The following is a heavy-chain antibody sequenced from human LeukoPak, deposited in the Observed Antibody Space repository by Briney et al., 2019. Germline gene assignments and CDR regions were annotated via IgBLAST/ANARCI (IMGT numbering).Heavy chain of an antibody. J-gene: IGHJ6*03. CDR2: ISSSSFKI. CDR1: EFTFVRYA. D-gene: IGHD6-13*01. CDR3: VRDPSYGSSWYYYMDV. Sequence: GGSLRLSCAASEFTFVRYAMNWVRQAPGKGVEWVSYISSSSFKIGYADSVKGRFTISRDNSKNSLYLQMVSLRVEDTAVYYCVRDPSYGSSWYYYMDVWGKGTTVTVSS. V-gene: IGHV3-48*04.